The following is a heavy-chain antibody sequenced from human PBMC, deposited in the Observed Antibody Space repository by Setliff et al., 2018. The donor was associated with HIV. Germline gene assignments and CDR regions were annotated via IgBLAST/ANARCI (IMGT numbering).Heavy chain of an antibody. CDR1: GFTLNELS. D-gene: IGHD6-19*01. V-gene: IGHV1-24*01. CDR2: FDPEAGEI. J-gene: IGHJ5*02. Sequence: ASVKVSCKISGFTLNELSIQWVRQAPAKGLEWMGGFDPEAGEIIYAQRFQGRVTMTEDTSTDTAYMDLSSLRSEDTAVYYCATHPPYRSAWYMRSWGQGTLVTVSS. CDR3: ATHPPYRSAWYMRS.